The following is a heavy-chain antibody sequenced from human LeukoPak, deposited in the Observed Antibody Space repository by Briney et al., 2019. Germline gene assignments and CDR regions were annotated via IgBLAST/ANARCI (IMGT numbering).Heavy chain of an antibody. CDR3: ARILDSAWGELGY. V-gene: IGHV3-30*02. D-gene: IGHD6-19*01. CDR2: IRSDGSNK. CDR1: GFSFSSYG. Sequence: GGSLRLSCAGSGFSFSSYGMHWVRQAPGKGLEWMAFIRSDGSNKYYADSVKGRFTISRDNFKNTLYLQMNSLRAEDTAVYYCARILDSAWGELGYWGQGTLVTVSS. J-gene: IGHJ4*02.